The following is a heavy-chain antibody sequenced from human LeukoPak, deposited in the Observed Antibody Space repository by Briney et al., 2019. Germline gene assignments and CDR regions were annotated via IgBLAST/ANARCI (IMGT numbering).Heavy chain of an antibody. CDR2: INPNSGGT. CDR1: GYTFTGYY. CDR3: AREVLGITMVRGDY. Sequence: ASVKVSCKASGYTFTGYYMHWVRQAPGQGLEWMGWINPNSGGTNYAQKFQGRVTMTRDTSISTAYMELSRLRSDDTAVYYCAREVLGITMVRGDYWGQGTLVTVSS. J-gene: IGHJ4*02. D-gene: IGHD3-10*01. V-gene: IGHV1-2*02.